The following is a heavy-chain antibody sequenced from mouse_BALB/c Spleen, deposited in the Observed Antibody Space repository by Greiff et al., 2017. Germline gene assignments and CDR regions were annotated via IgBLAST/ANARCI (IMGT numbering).Heavy chain of an antibody. Sequence: QVQLQQSGAELVKPGASVKLSCKASGYTFTSYYMYWVKQRPGQGLEWIGEINPSNGGTNFNEKFKSKATLTVDKSSSTAYMQLSSLTSEDSAVYYCTRRGGYGNLWFAYWGQGTLVTVSA. D-gene: IGHD2-1*01. J-gene: IGHJ3*01. V-gene: IGHV1S81*02. CDR2: INPSNGGT. CDR3: TRRGGYGNLWFAY. CDR1: GYTFTSYY.